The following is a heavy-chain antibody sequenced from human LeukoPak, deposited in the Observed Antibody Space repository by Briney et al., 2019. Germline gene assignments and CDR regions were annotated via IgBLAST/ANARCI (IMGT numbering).Heavy chain of an antibody. CDR1: GVTFSDYA. CDR2: IIPIFGTA. CDR3: ANLREGYSYGYFPSSFDY. J-gene: IGHJ4*02. V-gene: IGHV1-69*13. Sequence: ASVKVSCKTSGVTFSDYAISWVRQAPGQGLEWMGGIIPIFGTANYAQKFQGRVTITADESTSTAYMELSSLRSEDTAVYYCANLREGYSYGYFPSSFDYWGQGTLVTVSS. D-gene: IGHD5-18*01.